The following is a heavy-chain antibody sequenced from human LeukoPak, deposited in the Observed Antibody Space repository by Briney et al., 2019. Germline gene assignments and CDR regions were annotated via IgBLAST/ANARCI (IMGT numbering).Heavy chain of an antibody. CDR2: IYTSGST. CDR1: GGSISSGSYY. V-gene: IGHV4-61*02. CDR3: AREGGSYYVYYFDY. J-gene: IGHJ4*02. D-gene: IGHD1-26*01. Sequence: PSETLSLTCTVSGGSISSGSYYWSWIRQPAGKGLEWIGRIYTSGSTNYNPSLKSRVTISVDTSKNQFSLKLSSVTAADTAVYYCAREGGSYYVYYFDYWGQGTLVTVSS.